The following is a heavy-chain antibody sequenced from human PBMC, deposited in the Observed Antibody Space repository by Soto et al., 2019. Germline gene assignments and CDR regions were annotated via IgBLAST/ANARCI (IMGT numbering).Heavy chain of an antibody. Sequence: GGSLRLSCAASGFTFSSYGMHWVRQAPGKGLEWVAVISYDGSNKYYADSVKGRFTISRDNSKNTLYLQMNSLRAEDTAVYYCAKGPDNWNYGLDYYYGMDVWGQGTTVTVSS. J-gene: IGHJ6*02. CDR2: ISYDGSNK. CDR3: AKGPDNWNYGLDYYYGMDV. V-gene: IGHV3-30*18. D-gene: IGHD1-7*01. CDR1: GFTFSSYG.